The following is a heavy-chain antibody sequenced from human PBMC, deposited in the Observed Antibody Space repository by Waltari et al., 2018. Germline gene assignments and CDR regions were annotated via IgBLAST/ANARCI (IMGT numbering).Heavy chain of an antibody. CDR1: GFTFSSYE. Sequence: EVQLVESGGGLVQPGGSLRLSCAVSGFTFSSYEMNWVRQAPGKGWGWVSYISSSGNTIDYADSGKGRFTISRDNAKKLLYLQMNSLRAEDTAVYYCARDSLDSGDYYVYHFYGLDVWGQGTTVTVS. D-gene: IGHD1-26*01. CDR3: ARDSLDSGDYYVYHFYGLDV. CDR2: ISSSGNTI. V-gene: IGHV3-48*03. J-gene: IGHJ6*02.